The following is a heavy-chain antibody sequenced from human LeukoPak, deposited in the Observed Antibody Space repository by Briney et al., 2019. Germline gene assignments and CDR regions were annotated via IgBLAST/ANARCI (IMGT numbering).Heavy chain of an antibody. CDR3: ARVIRDIVVVPAAMKD. Sequence: ASVKVSCKASGYTFTSYDINWVRQAPGQGLEWMGWMNPNSGNTGYAQKFRGRVTMTRNTSISTAYMELSSLRSEDTAVYYCARVIRDIVVVPAAMKDWGQGTLVTVSS. D-gene: IGHD2-2*01. CDR1: GYTFTSYD. CDR2: MNPNSGNT. V-gene: IGHV1-8*01. J-gene: IGHJ4*02.